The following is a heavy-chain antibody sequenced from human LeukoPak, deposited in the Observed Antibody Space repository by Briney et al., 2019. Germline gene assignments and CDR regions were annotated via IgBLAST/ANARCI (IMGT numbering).Heavy chain of an antibody. D-gene: IGHD1-1*01. CDR2: INHSGST. J-gene: IGHJ4*02. CDR3: ARGRGNRTTGLKVDY. V-gene: IGHV4-34*01. CDR1: GGSFSGYY. Sequence: SETLSLTCAVYGGSFSGYYWSWIRQPPGKGLEWIGEINHSGSTNYNPSLKSRVTISVDTSKNQLSLKLSSVTAADTAVYYCARGRGNRTTGLKVDYWGQGTLVTVSS.